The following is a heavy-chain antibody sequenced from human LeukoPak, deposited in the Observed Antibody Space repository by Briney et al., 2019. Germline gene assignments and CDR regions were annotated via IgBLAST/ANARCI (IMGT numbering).Heavy chain of an antibody. CDR2: IYYSGST. D-gene: IGHD6-19*01. J-gene: IGHJ4*02. Sequence: PSETLSLTCTVSGGSISSSSYYWGWIRQPPGTGLEWIGSIYYSGSTYYNPSLKSRVTISVDTSKNQFSLKLSSVTAADTAVYYCARRGGGVAGTFDYWGQGTQVTVSS. V-gene: IGHV4-39*07. CDR1: GGSISSSSYY. CDR3: ARRGGGVAGTFDY.